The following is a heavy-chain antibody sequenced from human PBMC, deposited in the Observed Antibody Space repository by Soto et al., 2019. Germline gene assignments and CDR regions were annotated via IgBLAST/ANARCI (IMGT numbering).Heavy chain of an antibody. D-gene: IGHD2-2*01. V-gene: IGHV1-8*01. Sequence: QVQLVQSGSAVKKPGASVTVSCKASGYTFTSHDVNWMRQTTGQGLEWMGWMNPNSGHTNSAQKFQGRVTMTRDTSINTAHMELTNLRSEDTAIYYCASDMSTTWGQGTLVTVSS. J-gene: IGHJ5*02. CDR1: GYTFTSHD. CDR2: MNPNSGHT. CDR3: ASDMSTT.